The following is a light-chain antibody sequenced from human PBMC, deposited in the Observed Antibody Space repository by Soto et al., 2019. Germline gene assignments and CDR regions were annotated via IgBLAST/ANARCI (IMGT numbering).Light chain of an antibody. CDR3: FSYTTRSTLV. J-gene: IGLJ3*02. V-gene: IGLV2-14*01. CDR1: SSDVGGYNY. CDR2: EVS. Sequence: QSALTQPASVSGSPGQSITISCTGTSSDVGGYNYVSWYQQHPAKAPKLMIYEVSNRSSGVSHRFSGSKSGNTASLPISGLQAEDEADYYCFSYTTRSTLVFGVGTKLTVL.